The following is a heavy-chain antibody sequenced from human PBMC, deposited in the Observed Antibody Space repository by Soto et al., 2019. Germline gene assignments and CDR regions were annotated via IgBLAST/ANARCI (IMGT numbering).Heavy chain of an antibody. CDR3: ARGGGERYCSGGSCYATSRRYYYYYMDV. D-gene: IGHD2-15*01. CDR2: INPNSGGT. CDR1: GYTFTGYY. J-gene: IGHJ6*03. Sequence: ASVKVSCKASGYTFTGYYMHWVRQAPGQGLEWMGWINPNSGGTNYAQKFQGWVTMTRDTSISTAYMELSRLRSDDTAVYYCARGGGERYCSGGSCYATSRRYYYYYMDVWGKGTTVTVSS. V-gene: IGHV1-2*04.